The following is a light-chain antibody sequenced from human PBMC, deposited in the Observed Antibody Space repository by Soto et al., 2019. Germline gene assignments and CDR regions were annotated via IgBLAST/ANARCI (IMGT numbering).Light chain of an antibody. Sequence: EIVLTQSPGTLSLSPGETATLSCRASQSVRTSYFAWYQQNPGQAPRLLIYGASSRATGIPDRFSGSGSGTDFTLTISRLETEDFAVYYCQQYGSSLWTFGQGTKVEIK. J-gene: IGKJ1*01. CDR2: GAS. CDR3: QQYGSSLWT. V-gene: IGKV3-20*01. CDR1: QSVRTSY.